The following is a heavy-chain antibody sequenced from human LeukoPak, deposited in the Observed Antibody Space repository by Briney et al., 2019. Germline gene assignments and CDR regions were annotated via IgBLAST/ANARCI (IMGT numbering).Heavy chain of an antibody. Sequence: SETLSLTCTVSGGSISSYYWSWIRQPPGKGLEWIGYIYYSGSTNYNPSLKSRVTISVDTSKNQFSLKLSSVTAADTAVYYCARSGIAAAGRAFDIWGQGTMVTVSS. CDR1: GGSISSYY. V-gene: IGHV4-59*01. CDR2: IYYSGST. CDR3: ARSGIAAAGRAFDI. D-gene: IGHD6-13*01. J-gene: IGHJ3*02.